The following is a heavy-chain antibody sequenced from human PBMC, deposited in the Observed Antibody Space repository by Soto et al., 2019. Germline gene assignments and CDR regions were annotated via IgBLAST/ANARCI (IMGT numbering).Heavy chain of an antibody. CDR1: GGSFSGYY. CDR2: INHSGST. V-gene: IGHV4-34*01. Sequence: QVQLQQWGAGLLKPSETLSLTCAVYGGSFSGYYWSWIRQPPGKGLEWIGEINHSGSTNYNPSLKSQGTISVDTSKNQFSLKLSSVTAADTAVYYCARWGHGAAAGDYWGQGTLVTVSS. J-gene: IGHJ4*02. CDR3: ARWGHGAAAGDY. D-gene: IGHD6-13*01.